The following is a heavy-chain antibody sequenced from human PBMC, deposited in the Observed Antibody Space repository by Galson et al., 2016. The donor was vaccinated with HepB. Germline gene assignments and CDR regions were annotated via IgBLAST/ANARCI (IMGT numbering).Heavy chain of an antibody. V-gene: IGHV3-11*05. D-gene: IGHD4-23*01. CDR2: ISGSSAYT. CDR3: AREGGGNSYAGNAFDI. CDR1: GFTFSDYY. Sequence: SLRLSCAASGFTFSDYYMSWVRQAPGKGLEWVSDISGSSAYTNYADSVKGRVTISRDNAKKSLYVQLNSLRAEDTAVYYCAREGGGNSYAGNAFDIWGQGTMLTVSS. J-gene: IGHJ3*02.